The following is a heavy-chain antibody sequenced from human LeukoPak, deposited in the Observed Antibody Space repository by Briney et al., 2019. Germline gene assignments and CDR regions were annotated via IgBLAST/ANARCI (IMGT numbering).Heavy chain of an antibody. D-gene: IGHD3-10*01. V-gene: IGHV3-23*01. CDR3: AKDRGVHYYGSERGLYNWFDP. Sequence: PGGSLRLSCAASGFTFSSYAMSWVRQAPGKGLEWVSAISGNGRDTYYADSVKGRFTVSRDNSKNTLYLQMNSLRAEDTAVYYCAKDRGVHYYGSERGLYNWFDPWGQGTLVTVSS. J-gene: IGHJ5*02. CDR2: ISGNGRDT. CDR1: GFTFSSYA.